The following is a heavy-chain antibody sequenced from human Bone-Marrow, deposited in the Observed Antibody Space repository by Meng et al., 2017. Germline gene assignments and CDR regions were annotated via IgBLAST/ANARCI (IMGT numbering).Heavy chain of an antibody. J-gene: IGHJ4*02. Sequence: QGWLVEAGGGVVDLGRSRGLSCAAAGFTFSSYAMHWVRQAPGKGLEWVAVISYDGSNKYYADSVKGRFTISRDNSKNTLYLQMNSLRAEDTAVYYCARGRGYCSGGSCYFDYWGQGTLVTVSS. CDR3: ARGRGYCSGGSCYFDY. V-gene: IGHV3-30*01. D-gene: IGHD2-15*01. CDR1: GFTFSSYA. CDR2: ISYDGSNK.